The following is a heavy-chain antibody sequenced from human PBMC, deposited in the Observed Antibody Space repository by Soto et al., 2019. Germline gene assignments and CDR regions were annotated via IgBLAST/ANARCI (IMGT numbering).Heavy chain of an antibody. CDR2: ISYDGNRK. J-gene: IGHJ4*02. V-gene: IGHV3-30-3*01. CDR1: GFTFSSYD. CDR3: ARVSETYSSSCFFDH. D-gene: IGHD2-2*01. Sequence: GGSLRLSCAASGFTFSSYDMHWVRQAPGKGLEWVAAISYDGNRKYYADSVKGRFTISRDNSKNMLLLQTDSLRAEDTAMYYCARVSETYSSSCFFDHWGQGTLVTVSS.